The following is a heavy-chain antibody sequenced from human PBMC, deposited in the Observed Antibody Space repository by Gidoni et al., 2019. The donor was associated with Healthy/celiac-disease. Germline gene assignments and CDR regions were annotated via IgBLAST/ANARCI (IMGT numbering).Heavy chain of an antibody. D-gene: IGHD5-18*01. J-gene: IGHJ4*02. CDR3: AKAVRIQLWFYHFDY. Sequence: EVQLLDSGGGLVQPVGSLRLSCAASVFSFSSYAMSWVRQAPGKGLGWVSAISGSGGSTYYADSVKGRFTISRDNSKNTLYLQMNSLRAEDTAVYYCAKAVRIQLWFYHFDYWGQGTLVTVSS. CDR2: ISGSGGST. CDR1: VFSFSSYA. V-gene: IGHV3-23*01.